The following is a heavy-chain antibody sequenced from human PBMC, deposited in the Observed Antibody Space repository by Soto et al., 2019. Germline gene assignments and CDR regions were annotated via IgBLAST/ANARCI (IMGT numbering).Heavy chain of an antibody. J-gene: IGHJ6*02. Sequence: GSLGPSCSDSGYTLSSYEMSWVLHAPLNVQERVSAISGSGGSTYYADSVKGRFTISRDNSKNTLYLQMNSLRAEDTAVYYRAKEDIWLGELLKTYSYGMDVWGQGFTVTVS. D-gene: IGHD3-10*01. CDR1: GYTLSSYE. V-gene: IGHV3-23*01. CDR2: ISGSGGST. CDR3: AKEDIWLGELLKTYSYGMDV.